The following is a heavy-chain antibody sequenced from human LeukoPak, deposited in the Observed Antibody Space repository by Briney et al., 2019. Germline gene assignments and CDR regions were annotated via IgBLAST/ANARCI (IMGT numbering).Heavy chain of an antibody. Sequence: KPGGSLRLSCAASGFTFSSYGMHWVRQAPGKGLEWVAVISYDGSNKYYADSVKGRFTISRDNSKNTLYLQMNSLRAEDTAVYYCAKAFSGISFDYWGQGTLVTVSS. CDR3: AKAFSGISFDY. V-gene: IGHV3-30*18. D-gene: IGHD3-10*01. CDR2: ISYDGSNK. J-gene: IGHJ4*02. CDR1: GFTFSSYG.